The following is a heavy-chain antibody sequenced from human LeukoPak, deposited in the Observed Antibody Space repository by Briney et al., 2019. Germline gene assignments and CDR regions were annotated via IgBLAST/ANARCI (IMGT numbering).Heavy chain of an antibody. CDR2: VSFSGGST. V-gene: IGHV3-23*01. Sequence: GGSLRLSCAASGFTFSSYAMSWVRQAPGKGLEWVSTVSFSGGSTNYADSVKGRFTISRDNSKNTLYLQMNSLRAEDTAVYYCARVGIVVVVAAAMDVWGQGTTVTVSS. CDR1: GFTFSSYA. CDR3: ARVGIVVVVAAAMDV. J-gene: IGHJ6*02. D-gene: IGHD2-15*01.